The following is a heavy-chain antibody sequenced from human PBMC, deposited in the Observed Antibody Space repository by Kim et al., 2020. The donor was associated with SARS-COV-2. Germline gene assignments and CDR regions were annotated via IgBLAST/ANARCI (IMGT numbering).Heavy chain of an antibody. Sequence: DSDIRYNPSFQGQVTISADKSINTVYLQWNTLKASDTAMYYCARILHIADFWGQGTLVTVSS. V-gene: IGHV5-51*01. J-gene: IGHJ4*02. D-gene: IGHD5-12*01. CDR2: DSDI. CDR3: ARILHIADF.